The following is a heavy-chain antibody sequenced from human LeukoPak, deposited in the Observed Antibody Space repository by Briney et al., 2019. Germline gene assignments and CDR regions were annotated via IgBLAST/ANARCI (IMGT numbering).Heavy chain of an antibody. V-gene: IGHV1-2*02. J-gene: IGHJ6*03. Sequence: ASVKVSCKTSGYTFTGYYMHWVRQAPGQGLEWMGWINPNSGGTNYAQKFQGRVTMTRDTSTSTVYMELSSLRSEDTAVYYCARDKGVRFLEWLPPSEEYYYMDVWGKGTTVTVSS. CDR1: GYTFTGYY. D-gene: IGHD3-3*01. CDR3: ARDKGVRFLEWLPPSEEYYYMDV. CDR2: INPNSGGT.